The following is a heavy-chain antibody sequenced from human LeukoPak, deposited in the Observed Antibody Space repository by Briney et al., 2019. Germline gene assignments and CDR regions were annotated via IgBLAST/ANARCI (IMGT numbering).Heavy chain of an antibody. CDR2: IRYDGSNK. CDR1: GFTFSSYG. J-gene: IGHJ5*02. D-gene: IGHD1-26*01. CDR3: AKIRLVGANDEYNWFDP. Sequence: PGGSLRLFCAASGFTFSSYGMHWVRQAPGKGLEWVAFIRYDGSNKYYADSVKGRFTISRDNSKNTLYLQMNSLRGEDTAVYYCAKIRLVGANDEYNWFDPWGQGTLVTVSS. V-gene: IGHV3-30*02.